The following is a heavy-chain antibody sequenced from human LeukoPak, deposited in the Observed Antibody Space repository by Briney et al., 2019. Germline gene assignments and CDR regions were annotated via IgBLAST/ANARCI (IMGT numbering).Heavy chain of an antibody. CDR3: ARGVIAVAGTGGDY. D-gene: IGHD6-19*01. Sequence: GGSLRLSCAASGFTFSDYYMSWIRQAPGKGLEWVAVISYDGSNKYYADSVKGRFTISRDNAKNSLYLQMNSLRAEDTAVYYCARGVIAVAGTGGDYWGQGTLVTVSS. CDR2: ISYDGSNK. J-gene: IGHJ4*02. CDR1: GFTFSDYY. V-gene: IGHV3-30*03.